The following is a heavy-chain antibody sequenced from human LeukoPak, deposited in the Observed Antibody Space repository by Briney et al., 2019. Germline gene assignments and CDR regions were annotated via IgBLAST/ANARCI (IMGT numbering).Heavy chain of an antibody. D-gene: IGHD2-21*02. V-gene: IGHV3-21*01. CDR2: ISSRSTYI. Sequence: GGSLRLSCAASGFTFSTYTMNWVRQAPGKGLEWVSSISSRSTYIYYADSVKGRFTISRDSAKNSLYLQMNSLRAEDTAMYYCVRAPPYCGGDCSDWYFDLWSRGTLVTVSS. CDR3: VRAPPYCGGDCSDWYFDL. CDR1: GFTFSTYT. J-gene: IGHJ2*01.